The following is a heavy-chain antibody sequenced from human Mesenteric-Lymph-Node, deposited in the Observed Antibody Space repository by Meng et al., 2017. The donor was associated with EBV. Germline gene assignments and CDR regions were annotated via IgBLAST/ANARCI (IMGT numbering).Heavy chain of an antibody. J-gene: IGHJ4*02. CDR2: TGTS. Sequence: RQLHGSGPGLEKPSETLSLPCTISGGAISSDNWAWIRQPPGKGLEWIGDTGTSYYNPSLKNRVTISVDTSNQFSLKLSSVTAADTAVYYCARRLHYYGSLGSWGQGTLVTVSS. V-gene: IGHV4-39*01. D-gene: IGHD3-10*01. CDR1: GGAISSDN. CDR3: ARRLHYYGSLGS.